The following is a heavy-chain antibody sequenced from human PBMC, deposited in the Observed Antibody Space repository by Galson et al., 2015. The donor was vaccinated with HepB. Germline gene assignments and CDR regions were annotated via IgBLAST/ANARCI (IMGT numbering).Heavy chain of an antibody. CDR1: GFTVSSNY. CDR2: IYSGGST. J-gene: IGHJ3*02. V-gene: IGHV3-66*01. CDR3: ARNYSYDSSSDAFDI. D-gene: IGHD3-22*01. Sequence: SLRLSCAASGFTVSSNYMSWVRQAPGKGLEWVSVIYSGGSTYYADSVKGRFTISRDNSKNTLYLQMNSLRAEDTAVYYCARNYSYDSSSDAFDIWGQGTMVTASS.